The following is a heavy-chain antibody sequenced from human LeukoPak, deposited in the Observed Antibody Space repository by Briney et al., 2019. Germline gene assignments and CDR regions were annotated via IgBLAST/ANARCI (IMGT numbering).Heavy chain of an antibody. D-gene: IGHD3-10*01. J-gene: IGHJ6*02. CDR1: GGTFSSYA. CDR3: ARGDYGSGSYYVEYYYYGMDV. V-gene: IGHV1-69*13. Sequence: SVKVSCKASGGTFSSYAISWVRQAPRQGLEWMGGIIPIFGTANYAQKFQGRVTITADESTSTAYMELSSLRSEDTAVYYCARGDYGSGSYYVEYYYYGMDVWGQGTTVTVSS. CDR2: IIPIFGTA.